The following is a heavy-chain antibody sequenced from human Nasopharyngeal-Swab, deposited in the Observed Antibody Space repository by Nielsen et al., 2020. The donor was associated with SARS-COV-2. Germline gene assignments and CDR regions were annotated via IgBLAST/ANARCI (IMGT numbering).Heavy chain of an antibody. V-gene: IGHV4-34*01. Sequence: WIRQPPGKGLEWIGEINHSGSTNYNPSLKSRVTISVDTSKNQFSLKLSSVTAADTAVYYCARVKVANIVGGWYYGMDVWGQGTTVTVSS. J-gene: IGHJ6*02. CDR2: INHSGST. D-gene: IGHD1-26*01. CDR3: ARVKVANIVGGWYYGMDV.